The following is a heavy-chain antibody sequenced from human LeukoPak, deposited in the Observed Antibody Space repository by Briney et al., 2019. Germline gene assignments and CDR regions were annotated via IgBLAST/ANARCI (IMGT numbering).Heavy chain of an antibody. V-gene: IGHV3-23*01. Sequence: GGSLRLSCAASGFTFSSYAMSWVRQAPGKGLEWVSAIGGSGGSTYYADSVEGRFTISRDNSKNTLYLQMNSLRAEDTAVYYCARSDCSSTSCYYDAFDIWGQGTMVTVSS. CDR3: ARSDCSSTSCYYDAFDI. J-gene: IGHJ3*02. D-gene: IGHD2-2*01. CDR1: GFTFSSYA. CDR2: IGGSGGST.